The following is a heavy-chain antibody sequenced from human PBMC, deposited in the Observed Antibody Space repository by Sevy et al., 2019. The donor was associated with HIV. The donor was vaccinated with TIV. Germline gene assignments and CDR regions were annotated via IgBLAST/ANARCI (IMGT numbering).Heavy chain of an antibody. D-gene: IGHD2-15*01. CDR1: GFTFSSYA. CDR3: AKDQHGGNPYYFDY. CDR2: IRGCGGST. V-gene: IGHV3-23*01. J-gene: IGHJ4*02. Sequence: GGSLRLSCAASGFTFSSYAMSWVRQAPGKGLEWVSAIRGCGGSTYYADSVKGGFTIYRDNSKNTRYLQMDSLRAEDTAVYYCAKDQHGGNPYYFDYWGQGTLVTVSS.